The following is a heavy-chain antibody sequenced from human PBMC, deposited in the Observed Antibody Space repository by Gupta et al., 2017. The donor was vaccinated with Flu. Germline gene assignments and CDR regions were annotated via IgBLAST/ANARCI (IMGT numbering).Heavy chain of an antibody. CDR3: AREKKEMAVDY. V-gene: IGHV3-33*01. J-gene: IGHJ4*02. D-gene: IGHD2-8*01. CDR2: IWYDGSND. CDR1: GFSFRDYA. Sequence: QVQLVESGGGVVQPGRSLRLSCSASGFSFRDYAMHWVRQAPGKGLEWVALIWYDGSNDHYAESVRGRFTISRDNSKNTLYLQMNRLTAEDTAVYSCAREKKEMAVDYWGRGTLGTVSS.